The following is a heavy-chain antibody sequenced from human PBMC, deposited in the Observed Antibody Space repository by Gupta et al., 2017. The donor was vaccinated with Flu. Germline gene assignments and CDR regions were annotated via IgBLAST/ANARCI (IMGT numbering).Heavy chain of an antibody. D-gene: IGHD2-15*01. CDR2: ISNDGSNK. CDR3: ARDSGWRYFDY. Sequence: QVQLVESGGGVVQSGRSLRLSCAASGFLFSSYGIHGVRQAPGKGLDWLTVISNDGSNKYYADSVRGRFTISRDNSKNTLFLQMNSLRTEDTAVYYCARDSGWRYFDYWGQGTLVTVSS. CDR1: GFLFSSYG. V-gene: IGHV3-30*03. J-gene: IGHJ4*02.